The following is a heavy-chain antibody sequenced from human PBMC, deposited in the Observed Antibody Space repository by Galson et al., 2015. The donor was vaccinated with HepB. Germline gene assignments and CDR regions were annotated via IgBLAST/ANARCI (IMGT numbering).Heavy chain of an antibody. CDR3: SGDRRGGYGPFDY. V-gene: IGHV3-64*01. CDR2: ISTNGGST. D-gene: IGHD5-12*01. Sequence: SLRLSCAASGFTFSSYSMNWVRQAPGKGLEYVSGISTNGGSTYYANSVKGRFTISRDRSKNTLYLQMDSLKTEDTAMYYCSGDRRGGYGPFDYWGQGTLVTVSP. CDR1: GFTFSSYS. J-gene: IGHJ4*02.